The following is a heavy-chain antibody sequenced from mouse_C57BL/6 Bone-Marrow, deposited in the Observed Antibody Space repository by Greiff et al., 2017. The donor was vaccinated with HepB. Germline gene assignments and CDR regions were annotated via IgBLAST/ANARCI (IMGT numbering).Heavy chain of an antibody. J-gene: IGHJ4*01. CDR3: APYGNLYAMDY. D-gene: IGHD2-1*01. CDR1: GYTFTDYY. V-gene: IGHV1-77*01. Sequence: QVQLQQSGAELVKPGASVKISCKASGYTFTDYYINWVKQRPGQGLEWIGKIGPGSGSTYYNEKFKGKATLTADKSSSTAYMQLSSLTSEDSSVYFCAPYGNLYAMDYWGQGTSFTVSS. CDR2: IGPGSGST.